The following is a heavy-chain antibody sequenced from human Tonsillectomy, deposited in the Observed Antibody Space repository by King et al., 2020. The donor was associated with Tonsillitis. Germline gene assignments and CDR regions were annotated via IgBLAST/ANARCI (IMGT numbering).Heavy chain of an antibody. Sequence: VQLVESGAEVKKPGSSVKVSCKASGGTFSSYAISWVRQAPGQGLEWMGGIIPIFGTTKYAQNFQGLVTITADESTNTAYMELSSLRSEDTAVYYCARDLNNYYDSPISYYAAGDAFDIWGQGTMVTVSS. D-gene: IGHD3-22*01. CDR2: IIPIFGTT. V-gene: IGHV1-69*01. CDR1: GGTFSSYA. J-gene: IGHJ3*02. CDR3: ARDLNNYYDSPISYYAAGDAFDI.